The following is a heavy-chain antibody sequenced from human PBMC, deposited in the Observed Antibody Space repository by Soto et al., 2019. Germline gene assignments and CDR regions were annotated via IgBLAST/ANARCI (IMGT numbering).Heavy chain of an antibody. CDR1: GYTFITND. D-gene: IGHD6-13*01. CDR2: MKPSTGDS. CDR3: AGGGPAAGFDL. V-gene: IGHV1-8*01. J-gene: IGHJ5*02. Sequence: QVQLVQSGAEVKKPGASVKVSCKASGYTFITNDINWVRQASGQGLEWMGWMKPSTGDSGSDPDFQGRITMTRDTATSTAYMDLSSMKFEDTAVYYWAGGGPAAGFDLWGQGSLVTVSS.